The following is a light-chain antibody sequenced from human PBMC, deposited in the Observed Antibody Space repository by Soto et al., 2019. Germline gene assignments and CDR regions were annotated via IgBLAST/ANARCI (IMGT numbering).Light chain of an antibody. CDR3: SSFAGRNNVV. V-gene: IGLV2-8*01. Sequence: QSALTQPPSASGSPGQSVTISCTGTSSDVGGYNYVSWFQHHPGKAPKLMIYEVTKRPSGVPDRFSGSKSGNTASLTVSGLQAEDEAYYYCSSFAGRNNVVFGGGTK. CDR2: EVT. CDR1: SSDVGGYNY. J-gene: IGLJ2*01.